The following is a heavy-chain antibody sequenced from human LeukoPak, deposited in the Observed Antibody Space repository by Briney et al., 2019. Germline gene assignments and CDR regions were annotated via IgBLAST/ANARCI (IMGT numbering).Heavy chain of an antibody. J-gene: IGHJ5*02. CDR2: ISAYNGNT. Sequence: ASVKLSCKASGYTFTSYGISWVRQAPGQGLEWMGWISAYNGNTNYAQKLQGRVTMTTDTSTSTAYMELRSLRSDDTAVYYCAREVVAENWFDPWGQGTLVTVSS. CDR1: GYTFTSYG. D-gene: IGHD2-2*01. CDR3: AREVVAENWFDP. V-gene: IGHV1-18*01.